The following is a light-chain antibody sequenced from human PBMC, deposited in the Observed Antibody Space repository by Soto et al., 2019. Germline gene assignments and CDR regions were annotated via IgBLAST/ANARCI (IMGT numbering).Light chain of an antibody. CDR3: LQYGSSPWT. V-gene: IGKV3-20*01. CDR2: GAS. J-gene: IGKJ1*01. Sequence: EIVLTQSPGTLSLSPGERATLSCRASQSVSSTYLAWYQQKPGQAPRLLIYGASSRATGIPDRFSGSGYGKDFTLTISRLEPEDFAVYYCLQYGSSPWTFGQGTKVEIK. CDR1: QSVSSTY.